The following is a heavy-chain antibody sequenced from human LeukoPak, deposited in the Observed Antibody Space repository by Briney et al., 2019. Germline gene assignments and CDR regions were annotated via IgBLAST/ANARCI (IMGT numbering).Heavy chain of an antibody. CDR2: ISSGSSYI. Sequence: PGGSLRLSCAASGFTFSSYSMNWVRQAPGKGLEWVSSISSGSSYIYYADSVKGRFTISRDNAKNSLYLQMNSLRAEDTAVYCCASPIAARPYYYGMDVWGQGTTVTVSS. J-gene: IGHJ6*02. CDR1: GFTFSSYS. D-gene: IGHD6-6*01. V-gene: IGHV3-21*01. CDR3: ASPIAARPYYYGMDV.